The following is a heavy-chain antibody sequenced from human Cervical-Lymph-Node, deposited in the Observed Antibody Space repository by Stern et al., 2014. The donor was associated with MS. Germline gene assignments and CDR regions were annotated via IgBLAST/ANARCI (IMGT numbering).Heavy chain of an antibody. Sequence: QVTLRESGPALVRPTQTLTLTCSFSGFSLTTDGMCVSWIRQPPGKALQWLALVDWDDDTSYDTSLRTRLTISKDTSKTQVVLTMANMDPVDTATYFCARTRWGASGRHAARFDHWGQGTVVTVSS. J-gene: IGHJ3*01. D-gene: IGHD1-26*01. CDR1: GFSLTTDGMC. V-gene: IGHV2-70*01. CDR3: ARTRWGASGRHAARFDH. CDR2: VDWDDDT.